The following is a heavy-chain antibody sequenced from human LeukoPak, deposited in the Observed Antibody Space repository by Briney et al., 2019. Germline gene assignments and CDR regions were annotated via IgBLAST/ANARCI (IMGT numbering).Heavy chain of an antibody. J-gene: IGHJ3*02. CDR3: ARDFSHYEFWSGYSLFDAFDI. Sequence: PGGSLRLSCAASGFTFSSYSMNWVRQAPAKGLEWVSSISSSSSYIYYADSVKGRFTISRDNAKNSLYLQMNSLRAEDTAVYYCARDFSHYEFWSGYSLFDAFDIWGQGTMVTVSS. CDR1: GFTFSSYS. V-gene: IGHV3-21*01. D-gene: IGHD3-3*01. CDR2: ISSSSSYI.